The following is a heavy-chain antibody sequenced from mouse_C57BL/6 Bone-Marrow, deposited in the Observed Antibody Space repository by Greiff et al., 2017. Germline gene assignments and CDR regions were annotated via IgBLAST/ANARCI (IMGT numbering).Heavy chain of an antibody. CDR3: ARSIYSNPDC. CDR1: GYTFTSYW. Sequence: QVHVKQPGAELVKPGASVKMSCKASGYTFTSYWITWVKQRPGQGLEWIGDIYPGSGSTNYNEKFKSKATLTVDTSSSTAYMQLSSLTSEDSAVYYCARSIYSNPDCWGQGTTLTVSS. V-gene: IGHV1-55*01. CDR2: IYPGSGST. D-gene: IGHD2-5*01. J-gene: IGHJ2*01.